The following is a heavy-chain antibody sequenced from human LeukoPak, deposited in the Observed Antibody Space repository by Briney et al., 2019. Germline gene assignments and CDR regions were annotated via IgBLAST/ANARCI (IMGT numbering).Heavy chain of an antibody. CDR3: ARDVYSSGWYDY. Sequence: SETLSLTCAVSGGSISSSNWWSWVRQSPGKGLEWIGEIYHSGSTNYNPSLKSRVTISVDKSKNQFSLKLSSVTAADTAVYYCARDVYSSGWYDYWGQGTLVTVSS. D-gene: IGHD6-19*01. J-gene: IGHJ4*02. CDR2: IYHSGST. CDR1: GGSISSSNW. V-gene: IGHV4-4*02.